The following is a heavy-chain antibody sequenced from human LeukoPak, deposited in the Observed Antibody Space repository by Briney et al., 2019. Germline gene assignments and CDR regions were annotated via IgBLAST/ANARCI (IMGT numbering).Heavy chain of an antibody. CDR1: GFTFDDYA. V-gene: IGHV3-43D*03. D-gene: IGHD3-3*01. J-gene: IGHJ4*02. CDR3: ARSARLMKGVVEVTALDD. CDR2: ITWDGSST. Sequence: GGSLRLSCAASGFTFDDYAMHWVRQAPGKGLEWVSFITWDGSSTYYADSVKGRFTISRDNSKHSLYLQMNSLRADDTAVYYCARSARLMKGVVEVTALDDWGQGTLVTVSS.